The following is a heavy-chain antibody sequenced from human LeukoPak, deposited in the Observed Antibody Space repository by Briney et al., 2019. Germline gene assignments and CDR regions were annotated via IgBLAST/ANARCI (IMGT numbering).Heavy chain of an antibody. CDR1: GYSFPTYW. CDR2: IHPGDSRT. J-gene: IGHJ4*02. Sequence: GESLKISCKGSGYSFPTYWIGWVRQMPGKGLEWMGIIHPGDSRTAYSPSFQGQVTISADKSVSTAYLQWSSLKASDTAMYYCARHLRATPFNYWGQGTLVTASS. CDR3: ARHLRATPFNY. V-gene: IGHV5-51*01. D-gene: IGHD5-12*01.